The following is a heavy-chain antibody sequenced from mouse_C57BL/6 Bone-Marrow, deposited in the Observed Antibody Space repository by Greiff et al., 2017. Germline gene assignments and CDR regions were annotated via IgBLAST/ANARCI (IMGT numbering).Heavy chain of an antibody. CDR1: GFNIKDYY. CDR3: TTGAGDYGNN. V-gene: IGHV14-1*01. Sequence: VQLQQSGAELVRPGASVQLSCTASGFNIKDYYMHWVKQRPEQGLEWIGRIDPEYGDTESAPKFQGKATLTAVSSSNTTYLQLSILTSEDTAVYYCTTGAGDYGNNWGQGTTLTVSS. CDR2: IDPEYGDT. J-gene: IGHJ2*01. D-gene: IGHD2-1*01.